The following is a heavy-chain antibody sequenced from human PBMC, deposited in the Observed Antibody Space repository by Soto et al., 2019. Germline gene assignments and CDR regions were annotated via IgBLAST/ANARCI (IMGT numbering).Heavy chain of an antibody. CDR1: GYTFTGYY. Sequence: ASVKVSCKASGYTFTGYYMHCVRQAPGQGLEWMGWINPNSGGTNYAQKFQGWVTMTRDTSISTAYMELSRLRSDDTAVYYCARESVYYYDSSGSYGMDVWGQGTTVTSP. CDR2: INPNSGGT. J-gene: IGHJ6*02. V-gene: IGHV1-2*04. D-gene: IGHD3-22*01. CDR3: ARESVYYYDSSGSYGMDV.